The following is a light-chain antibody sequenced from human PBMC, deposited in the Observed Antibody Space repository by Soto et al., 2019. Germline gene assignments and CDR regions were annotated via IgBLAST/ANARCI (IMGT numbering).Light chain of an antibody. Sequence: QSALTQPPSASGSPGQSVTISCTGTSSDVGGYNYVSWYQQHPGKAPKVMMYEVSKRPSGVPDRFSGSKSGNTASLTVSGLQAEDEADYYCRSYGGTKSLKVFGGGTKLTVL. J-gene: IGLJ2*01. V-gene: IGLV2-8*01. CDR2: EVS. CDR1: SSDVGGYNY. CDR3: RSYGGTKSLKV.